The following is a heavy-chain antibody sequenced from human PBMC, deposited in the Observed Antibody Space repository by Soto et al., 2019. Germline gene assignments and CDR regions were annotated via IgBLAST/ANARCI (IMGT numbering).Heavy chain of an antibody. CDR2: INHSGIT. CDR3: ARRFCSDSYCSYFDY. V-gene: IGHV4-34*10. Sequence: SETLSLTCAVYGGSFRGYFWSWIRQPPGKGLEWIGEINHSGITSYSPSLGSRVTTSVDTPKNQFSLRLRSVTAAGTAIYYCARRFCSDSYCSYFDYWGRGTLVTVSS. CDR1: GGSFRGYF. D-gene: IGHD2-15*01. J-gene: IGHJ4*02.